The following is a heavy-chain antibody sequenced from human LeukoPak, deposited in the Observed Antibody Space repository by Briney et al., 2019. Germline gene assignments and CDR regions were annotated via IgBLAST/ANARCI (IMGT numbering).Heavy chain of an antibody. D-gene: IGHD2/OR15-2a*01. CDR2: INPNSGGT. CDR1: GYTFTGYY. CDR3: ARAPLLGNNWFDP. Sequence: ASVKVSCKASGYTFTGYYMHWVRQAPGQGLEWMGWINPNSGGTNYAQKFQGRVTMTRDTSISTAYMELSRLRSDDTAVYYCARAPLLGNNWFDPWGQGTLVTVSS. J-gene: IGHJ5*02. V-gene: IGHV1-2*02.